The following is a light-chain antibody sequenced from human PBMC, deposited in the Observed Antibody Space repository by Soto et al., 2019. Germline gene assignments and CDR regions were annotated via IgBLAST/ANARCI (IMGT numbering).Light chain of an antibody. Sequence: EIVLTQSPGTLSLSPGERATLSCRASQSVSSSYLAWYQQKPGQAPRLLIYGASSRATGIPDRFSGSGSGTDFTVTISRLEPEEFAVYYWEQYGSSARTFGQGTKLEIK. CDR2: GAS. CDR1: QSVSSSY. J-gene: IGKJ2*01. CDR3: EQYGSSART. V-gene: IGKV3-20*01.